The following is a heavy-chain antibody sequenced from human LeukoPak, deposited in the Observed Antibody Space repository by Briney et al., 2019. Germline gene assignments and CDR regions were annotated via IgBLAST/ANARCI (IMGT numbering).Heavy chain of an antibody. D-gene: IGHD2-15*01. Sequence: PSETLSLTCTVSGGSITSDCWSWIRQPPGKGLEWIGYIYYSGSTNQNPSLKSRVTISVDTSKKQFSLKLSSVTAADTAVYYCAREYCSGGNCYFDFWGQGTLVTVSS. CDR2: IYYSGST. CDR1: GGSITSDC. V-gene: IGHV4-59*08. J-gene: IGHJ4*02. CDR3: AREYCSGGNCYFDF.